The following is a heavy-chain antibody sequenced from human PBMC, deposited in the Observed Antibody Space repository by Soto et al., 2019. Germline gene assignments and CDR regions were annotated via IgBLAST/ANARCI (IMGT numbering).Heavy chain of an antibody. D-gene: IGHD3-22*01. CDR3: ARHGYYYDSTGYYYFV. Sequence: QLQLQESGPGLVKPSETLSLACTVSGGSISSTNHYWGWIRQPPGKGLEWVGDIYYSGLTRYNPSLKSRVTISVDTSENQFSLKLSSVTAADTAIYYCARHGYYYDSTGYYYFVWGQGTLVTVSS. CDR2: IYYSGLT. J-gene: IGHJ4*02. V-gene: IGHV4-39*01. CDR1: GGSISSTNHY.